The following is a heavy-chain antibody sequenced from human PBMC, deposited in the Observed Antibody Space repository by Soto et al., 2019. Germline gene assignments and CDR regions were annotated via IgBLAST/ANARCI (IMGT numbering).Heavy chain of an antibody. CDR2: INSDGNT. Sequence: SETLSLTCTVSGGSLFGDYCTWIRQPAGGGLEWNGRINSDGNTNYSPALKSRVTMSVDPSRKHFSLNLHSETPADTASYFCARARRLENWFDPWGQGIQVTVSS. V-gene: IGHV4-4*07. CDR3: ARARRLENWFDP. D-gene: IGHD5-12*01. CDR1: GGSLFGDY. J-gene: IGHJ5*02.